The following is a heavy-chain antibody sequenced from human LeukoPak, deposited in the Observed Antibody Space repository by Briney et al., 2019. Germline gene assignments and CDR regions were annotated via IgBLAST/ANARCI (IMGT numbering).Heavy chain of an antibody. Sequence: TSETLSLTCTVSGGSISSYYWSWIRQPPGKGLEWIGYIYYSGSTSYNPSLKSQVTISVDTSKNQFSLKLSSVTVADTAVYYCARDRVSVAGTGAGSYYYYYYGMDVWGQGTTVTVSS. V-gene: IGHV4-59*01. CDR1: GGSISSYY. D-gene: IGHD6-19*01. J-gene: IGHJ6*02. CDR3: ARDRVSVAGTGAGSYYYYYYGMDV. CDR2: IYYSGST.